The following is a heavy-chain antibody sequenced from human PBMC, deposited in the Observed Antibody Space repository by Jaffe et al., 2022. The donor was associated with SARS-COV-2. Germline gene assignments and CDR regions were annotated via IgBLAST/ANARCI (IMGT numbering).Heavy chain of an antibody. V-gene: IGHV1-46*01. Sequence: QVQLVQSEAEVKTPGASVKVSCKTSAYVFSDYYMHWVRQAPGQGLEWLGRLTPDSGATVYAQKFQGRVTMTRDTSTRTVYMDLSSLRSEDTAIYYCAREGVGENPKRYFFDYWGQGTLVTVPS. D-gene: IGHD3-9*01. J-gene: IGHJ4*02. CDR3: AREGVGENPKRYFFDY. CDR1: AYVFSDYY. CDR2: LTPDSGAT.